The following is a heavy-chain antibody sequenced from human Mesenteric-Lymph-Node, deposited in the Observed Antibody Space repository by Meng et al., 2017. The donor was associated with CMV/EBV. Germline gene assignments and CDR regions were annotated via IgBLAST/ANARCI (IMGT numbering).Heavy chain of an antibody. Sequence: GESLKISCAASGFTFSKYWMHWVRQAPGKGLEWVSRINSDGSTISYEDSVKGRFTISRDNAKNTLYLQMNSLRAEDTAVYYCARDSPGVYTAAFDAFDIWGQGTMVTVSS. J-gene: IGHJ3*02. CDR2: INSDGSTI. CDR3: ARDSPGVYTAAFDAFDI. CDR1: GFTFSKYW. D-gene: IGHD5-18*01. V-gene: IGHV3-74*01.